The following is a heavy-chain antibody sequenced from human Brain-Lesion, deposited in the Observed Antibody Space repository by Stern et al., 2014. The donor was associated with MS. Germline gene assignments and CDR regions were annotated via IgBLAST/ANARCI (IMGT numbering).Heavy chain of an antibody. CDR3: ARDPIVGTTADGMDV. CDR2: IWHDGSNK. D-gene: IGHD1-26*01. Sequence: QVQLVESGGDVVQPGRSLRLSCTASGFMFSVYAMHWVRQAPGKGLEGVAIIWHDGSNKYYRDSVKGRFVISRDNSKDTLYLQMDNLTVEDTAVYFCARDPIVGTTADGMDVWGQGTTVAVSS. V-gene: IGHV3-33*08. CDR1: GFMFSVYA. J-gene: IGHJ6*02.